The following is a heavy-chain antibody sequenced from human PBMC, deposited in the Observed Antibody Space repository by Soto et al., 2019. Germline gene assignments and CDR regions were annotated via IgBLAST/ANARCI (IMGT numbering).Heavy chain of an antibody. CDR1: GFTFSSYG. Sequence: GGSLRLSCAAYGFTFSSYGMHWVRQAPGKGLEWMAVIWYDGSKKYYADSGKGRFTISRVNSKNTLYLQMNSLRAEDAAVYYCARDGAYYDSSVYPDYWGQGTLVTVSS. CDR2: IWYDGSKK. CDR3: ARDGAYYDSSVYPDY. J-gene: IGHJ4*02. V-gene: IGHV3-33*01. D-gene: IGHD3-22*01.